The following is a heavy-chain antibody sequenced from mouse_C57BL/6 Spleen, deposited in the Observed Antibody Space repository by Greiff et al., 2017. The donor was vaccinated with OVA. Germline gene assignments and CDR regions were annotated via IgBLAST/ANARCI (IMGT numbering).Heavy chain of an antibody. CDR1: GYTFTDYE. J-gene: IGHJ2*01. Sequence: QVQLKESGAELVRPGASVTLSCKASGYTFTDYEMHWVKQTPVHGLEWIGAIDPETGGTAYNQKFKGKAILTADKSSSTAYMELRSLTSEDSAVYYCTSLYYGYDDYWGQGTTLTVSS. D-gene: IGHD2-2*01. V-gene: IGHV1-15*01. CDR3: TSLYYGYDDY. CDR2: IDPETGGT.